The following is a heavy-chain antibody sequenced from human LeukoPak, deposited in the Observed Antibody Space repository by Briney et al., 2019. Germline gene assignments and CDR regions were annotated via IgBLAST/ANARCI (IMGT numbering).Heavy chain of an antibody. V-gene: IGHV3-21*06. CDR1: GFTFSFYS. Sequence: GESLRLSCAASGFTFSFYSMHWVRQAPGKGLEWVSCISSSGNYIYYADSVKGRFIISRDNDKNSLRLQMNILRADDTAVYYCVRDQEPEVPTSDSSPSAWGQGTLVTVSS. J-gene: IGHJ5*02. CDR2: ISSSGNYI. D-gene: IGHD2-2*01. CDR3: VRDQEPEVPTSDSSPSA.